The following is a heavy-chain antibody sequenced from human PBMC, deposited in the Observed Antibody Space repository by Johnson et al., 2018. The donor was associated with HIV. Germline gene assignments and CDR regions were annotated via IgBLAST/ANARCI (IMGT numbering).Heavy chain of an antibody. V-gene: IGHV3-23*04. CDR3: AKGQSSGYPKDAFDI. D-gene: IGHD3-22*01. CDR2: ISGSGGST. CDR1: GFTFSSYA. J-gene: IGHJ3*02. Sequence: VQLVESGGGLVQPGGSLRLSCAASGFTFSSYAMSWVRQAPGKGLEWVSAISGSGGSTYYADSVKGRFTISRDNPKNTFYLQMNSLRTEDTAMYYCAKGQSSGYPKDAFDIWGRGTIVTISS.